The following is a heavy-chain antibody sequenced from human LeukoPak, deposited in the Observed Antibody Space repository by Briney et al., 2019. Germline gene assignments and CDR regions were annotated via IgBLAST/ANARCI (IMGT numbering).Heavy chain of an antibody. CDR3: AKDRGGWYGDYFDY. J-gene: IGHJ4*02. D-gene: IGHD6-19*01. CDR2: IYSGGST. CDR1: GFSVSSNY. Sequence: QPGGSLRLSCAASGFSVSSNYMSWVRQAPGKGLEWVTIIYSGGSTYYADSVKGRFTISRDNSKNTLYLQMNSLRAEDTAVYYCAKDRGGWYGDYFDYWGQGTLVTVSS. V-gene: IGHV3-53*01.